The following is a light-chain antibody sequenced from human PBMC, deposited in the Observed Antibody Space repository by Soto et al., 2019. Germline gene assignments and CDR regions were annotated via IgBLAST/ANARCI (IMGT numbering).Light chain of an antibody. CDR3: SSYTTSSTYV. Sequence: QSVLTQPASVSGSPGQSITISCTGTSSDVGGYNYVSWYQQHPGKAPKLMIYDVSNRPSGVSSRFSGSKSGNTASLTISGLQAEDEADYYCSSYTTSSTYVLGTGTK. V-gene: IGLV2-14*01. CDR1: SSDVGGYNY. CDR2: DVS. J-gene: IGLJ1*01.